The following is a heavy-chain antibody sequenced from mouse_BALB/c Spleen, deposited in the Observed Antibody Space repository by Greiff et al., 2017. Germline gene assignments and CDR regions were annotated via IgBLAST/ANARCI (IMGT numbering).Heavy chain of an antibody. J-gene: IGHJ4*01. CDR2: IHPSDSET. Sequence: QVQLQQPGAELVRPGASVKLSCKASGYSFTSYWMNWVKQRPGQGLEWIGIIHPSDSETRLNQKFKDKATLTVDKSSSTAYMQLSSPTSEDSAVYYCARREYGNVGYAMDYWGQGTSVTVSS. D-gene: IGHD2-10*02. CDR1: GYSFTSYW. V-gene: IGHV1-61*01. CDR3: ARREYGNVGYAMDY.